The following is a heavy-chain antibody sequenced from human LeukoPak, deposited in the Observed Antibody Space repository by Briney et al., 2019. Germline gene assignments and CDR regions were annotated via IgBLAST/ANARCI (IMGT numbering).Heavy chain of an antibody. CDR2: IYSGDNT. D-gene: IGHD6-13*01. Sequence: GGSLRLSCAASGFTVSSNYMGWVRQAPGTGLEWVSVIYSGDNTYYADSVKGRFTISRDNSKNTLYLQMKSLRAEDTAVYYCARGYSSSWYGGADNYFAYWGQGTLVTVSS. J-gene: IGHJ4*02. CDR3: ARGYSSSWYGGADNYFAY. V-gene: IGHV3-66*01. CDR1: GFTVSSNY.